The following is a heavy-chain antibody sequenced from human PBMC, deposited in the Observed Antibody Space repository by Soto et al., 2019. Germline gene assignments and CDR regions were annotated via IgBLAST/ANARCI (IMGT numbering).Heavy chain of an antibody. V-gene: IGHV4-39*01. CDR2: IYYSGST. CDR1: VGSISSSSYY. D-gene: IGHD3-22*01. Sequence: SETLSLTCTVSVGSISSSSYYWGWILQPPGKGLEWIGSIYYSGSTYYNPSLKSRVTISVDTSKNQFSLKLSSVTAADTAVYYCARHKAYYDSSCNYYFDYWGQGTLVTVSS. J-gene: IGHJ4*02. CDR3: ARHKAYYDSSCNYYFDY.